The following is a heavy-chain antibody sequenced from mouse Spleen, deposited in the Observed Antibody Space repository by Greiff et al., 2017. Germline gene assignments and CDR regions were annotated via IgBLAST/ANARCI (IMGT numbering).Heavy chain of an antibody. D-gene: IGHD2-14*01. Sequence: EVKVVESGGGLVKLGGSLKLSCAASGFTFSSYAMSWVRQTPEKRLEWVATISSGGGNTYYPDSVKGRFTISRDNAKNTLYLQMSSLKSEDTAMYYCARRNRYDDFEYWGQGTTRTVSS. CDR1: GFTFSSYA. J-gene: IGHJ2*01. CDR2: ISSGGGNT. V-gene: IGHV5-9*04. CDR3: ARRNRYDDFEY.